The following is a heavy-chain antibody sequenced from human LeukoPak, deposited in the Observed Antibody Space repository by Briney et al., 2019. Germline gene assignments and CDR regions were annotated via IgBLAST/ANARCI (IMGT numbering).Heavy chain of an antibody. D-gene: IGHD4-17*01. J-gene: IGHJ3*02. Sequence: GGSPRLSCAASGFTFDDYAMHWVRQAPGKGLEWVSGISWNSGSIGYADSVKGRFTISRDNAKNSLYLQMNSLRAEDMALYYCAKDWSYGAHAFDIWGQGTMVTVSS. CDR3: AKDWSYGAHAFDI. V-gene: IGHV3-9*03. CDR1: GFTFDDYA. CDR2: ISWNSGSI.